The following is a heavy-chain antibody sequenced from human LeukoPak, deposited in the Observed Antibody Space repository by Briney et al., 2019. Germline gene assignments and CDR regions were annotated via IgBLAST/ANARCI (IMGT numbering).Heavy chain of an antibody. CDR3: ARELGNGWYYSDY. CDR2: IFHTGST. J-gene: IGHJ4*02. V-gene: IGHV4-4*02. Sequence: SGTLSLTCTVSGGSIFSTNWWTWVRQPPGKGLEWIGEIFHTGSTSYDPSLDRRVTISIDKSKNQLFLELTSVTAADTAVYFCARELGNGWYYSDYWGPGILVTVSS. D-gene: IGHD2-8*01. CDR1: GGSIFSTNW.